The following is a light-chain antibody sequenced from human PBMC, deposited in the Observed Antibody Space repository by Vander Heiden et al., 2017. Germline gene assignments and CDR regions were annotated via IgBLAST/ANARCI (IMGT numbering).Light chain of an antibody. V-gene: IGLV1-40*01. Sequence: QSVLTQPPSGSGAPGQRVTISCTGSSSNIGAGYDVHWYQQFPGTAPKRLIYRNNNRPSGVPNRFSGSKSGTSASLAITGLQAEDEADYYCQSYNSSLSGGVFGGGTKLTVL. CDR1: SSNIGAGYD. CDR3: QSYNSSLSGGV. CDR2: RNN. J-gene: IGLJ2*01.